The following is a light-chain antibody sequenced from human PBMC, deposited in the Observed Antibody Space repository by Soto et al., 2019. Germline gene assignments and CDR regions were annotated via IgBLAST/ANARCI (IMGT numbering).Light chain of an antibody. CDR2: VAS. CDR3: QQYGCSPWT. Sequence: EIVLTQSPGTLSLSPGERATLSCRASQSVSSSYLAWYQQKPGQAPRPLIYVASSRTISIPDRFSGSGSGTDFTLTISRLEPEDFAVYYCQQYGCSPWTFGQGTKVEIK. CDR1: QSVSSSY. J-gene: IGKJ1*01. V-gene: IGKV3-20*01.